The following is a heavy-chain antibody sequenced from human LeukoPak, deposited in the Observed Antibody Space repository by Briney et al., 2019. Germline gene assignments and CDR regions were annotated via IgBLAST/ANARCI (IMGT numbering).Heavy chain of an antibody. CDR1: GYTFTSYD. D-gene: IGHD5-12*01. V-gene: IGHV1-8*01. Sequence: ASVKVSCKASGYTFTSYDINWVRQATGQGLKWMGWRDPNSGSTGNAQKFQSRVTMTTNTSINTAYMQQISLRSEATAVYYCARGRTRYSGYDYAYWGQGTLVTASS. CDR2: RDPNSGST. CDR3: ARGRTRYSGYDYAY. J-gene: IGHJ4*02.